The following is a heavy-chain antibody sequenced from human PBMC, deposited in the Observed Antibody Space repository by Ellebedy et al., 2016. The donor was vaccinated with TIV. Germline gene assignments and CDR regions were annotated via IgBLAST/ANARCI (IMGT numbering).Heavy chain of an antibody. V-gene: IGHV1-69*13. CDR3: ARMGQSYDILTGYYY. J-gene: IGHJ4*02. CDR2: IIPIFGTA. CDR1: GGTFSSYA. D-gene: IGHD3-9*01. Sequence: SVKVSXXASGGTFSSYAISWVRQAPGQGLEWMGGIIPIFGTANYAQKFQGRVTITADESTSTAYMELSSLRSEDTAVYYCARMGQSYDILTGYYYWGQGTLVTVSS.